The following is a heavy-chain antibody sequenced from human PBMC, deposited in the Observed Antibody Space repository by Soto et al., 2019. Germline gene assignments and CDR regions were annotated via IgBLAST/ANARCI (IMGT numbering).Heavy chain of an antibody. CDR1: GFNFDNYG. J-gene: IGHJ4*02. CDR3: AKDRVGGTFYTPLGF. D-gene: IGHD1-7*01. Sequence: GRSLRLSCQASGFNFDNYGMHWVRQAPGKGLEWVAVITYDGSNKYYADSVKGRFTISRDNSKNTLSLHLNTLKPEDTAVYHCAKDRVGGTFYTPLGFWGQGTLVTVSS. V-gene: IGHV3-30*18. CDR2: ITYDGSNK.